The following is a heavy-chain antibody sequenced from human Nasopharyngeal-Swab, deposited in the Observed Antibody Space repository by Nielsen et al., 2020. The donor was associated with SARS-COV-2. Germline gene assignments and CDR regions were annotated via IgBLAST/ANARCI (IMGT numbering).Heavy chain of an antibody. D-gene: IGHD3-10*01. V-gene: IGHV3-7*01. J-gene: IGHJ4*02. CDR2: IKQDGSEK. CDR3: ARAGVGSGSYYWS. CDR1: GFTFSSYW. Sequence: GESLKISCAASGFTFSSYWMSWVRQAPGKGLEWVGNIKQDGSEKYYVDSVKGRFTISRDNAKNSLYLQMNSLRAEDTAVYYCARAGVGSGSYYWSWGQGTLVTVSS.